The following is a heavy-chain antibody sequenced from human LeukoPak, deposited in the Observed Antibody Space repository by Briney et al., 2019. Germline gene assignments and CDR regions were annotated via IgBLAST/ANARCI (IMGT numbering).Heavy chain of an antibody. V-gene: IGHV4-30-2*01. D-gene: IGHD4-11*01. J-gene: IGHJ4*02. CDR2: FHHSGGT. CDR1: GGSISNFVYS. Sequence: SETLSLTCTVSGGSISNFVYSWSWVRQPPGEGLEWIVLFHHSGGTDYKPSLKSRVTISVDTSKNQFSLKLSSVTAADAAVYYCARVSNYVFDYWGQGTLVTVSS. CDR3: ARVSNYVFDY.